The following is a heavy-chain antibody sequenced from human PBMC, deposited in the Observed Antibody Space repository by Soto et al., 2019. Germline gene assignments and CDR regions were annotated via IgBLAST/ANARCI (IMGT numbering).Heavy chain of an antibody. CDR2: INHSGST. Sequence: PSETLSLTCAVYGGSFSGYYWSWIRQPPGKGLEWIGEINHSGSTTYNPSLKSRVTITVDTSKNEYSVKLSSVTAADTAVYYCARGLSYCGGDCFFFWGQGTLVTVSS. CDR1: GGSFSGYY. V-gene: IGHV4-34*01. CDR3: ARGLSYCGGDCFFF. J-gene: IGHJ4*02. D-gene: IGHD2-21*01.